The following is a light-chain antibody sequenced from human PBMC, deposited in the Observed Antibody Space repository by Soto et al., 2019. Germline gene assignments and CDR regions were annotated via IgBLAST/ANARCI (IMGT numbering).Light chain of an antibody. J-gene: IGKJ5*01. CDR1: QNIYSN. CDR2: DTS. Sequence: EIVLTQSPATLSLSPGERATLSCRASQNIYSNVAWYQHKPGQAPRLLIYDTSTRAAGTPARFTGSGSGTDFTLTISSLQSEDFAVYYCQQYNTWRSISFGQGTRLEIK. CDR3: QQYNTWRSIS. V-gene: IGKV3-15*01.